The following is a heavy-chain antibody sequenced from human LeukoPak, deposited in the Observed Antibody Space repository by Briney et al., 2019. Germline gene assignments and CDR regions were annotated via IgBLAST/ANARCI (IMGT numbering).Heavy chain of an antibody. J-gene: IGHJ4*02. CDR3: AKTPIVSVVAATYFDY. CDR2: ISYDGSNK. D-gene: IGHD2-15*01. Sequence: PGGSLRLSCAASGFTFSSYGMHWVRQAPGKGLEWVAVISYDGSNKYHADSVKGRFTISRDNSKNTLYLQMNSLRAEDTAVYYCAKTPIVSVVAATYFDYWGQGTLVTVSS. CDR1: GFTFSSYG. V-gene: IGHV3-30*18.